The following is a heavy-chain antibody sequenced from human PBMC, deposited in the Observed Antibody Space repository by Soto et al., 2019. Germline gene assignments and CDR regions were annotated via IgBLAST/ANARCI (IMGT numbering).Heavy chain of an antibody. J-gene: IGHJ3*02. V-gene: IGHV3-9*01. Sequence: EVQLVESGGGLVQPGRSLRLSCAASGFTFDDYAMHWVRQAPGKGLEWVPGISWNSGSIGYADSVKGRFTISRDNAKNSLYLQMIKLRSEDTVWYYCAKDIVYTAMASAAYDIGGQGTMVTVSS. CDR3: AKDIVYTAMASAAYDI. D-gene: IGHD5-18*01. CDR2: ISWNSGSI. CDR1: GFTFDDYA.